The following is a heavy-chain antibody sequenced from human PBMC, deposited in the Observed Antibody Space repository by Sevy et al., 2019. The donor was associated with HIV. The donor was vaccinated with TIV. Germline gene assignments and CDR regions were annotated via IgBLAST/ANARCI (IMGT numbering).Heavy chain of an antibody. D-gene: IGHD1-1*01. J-gene: IGHJ4*02. V-gene: IGHV3-21*01. CDR3: ARAVLEISTWRSDY. CDR1: GFTFSSYR. Sequence: GGSLKLSCAASGFTFSSYRMTWVRQAPGKGLEWVSCISSTSAYINYADSVKGRFTITRDNAKNLLYLQMDSLRAEDTAVYYCARAVLEISTWRSDYWGQGTLVTVSS. CDR2: ISSTSAYI.